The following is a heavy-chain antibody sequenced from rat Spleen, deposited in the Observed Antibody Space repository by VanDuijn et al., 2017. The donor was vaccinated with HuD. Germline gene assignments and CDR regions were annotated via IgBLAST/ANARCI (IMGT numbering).Heavy chain of an antibody. CDR2: IWSNGGT. D-gene: IGHD1-11*01. CDR1: GFSLTSNS. CDR3: ASEGLTTEGQAPFDY. V-gene: IGHV2-47*01. Sequence: QVQLKESGPGLVQPSQTLSLTCTVSGFSLTSNSVSWVRQPPGKGLEWMGAIWSNGGTDYNSAIKSRLSISRDTSNSQVFLKMNSLQTEDKAMYFCASEGLTTEGQAPFDYWGQGVMVTVSS. J-gene: IGHJ2*01.